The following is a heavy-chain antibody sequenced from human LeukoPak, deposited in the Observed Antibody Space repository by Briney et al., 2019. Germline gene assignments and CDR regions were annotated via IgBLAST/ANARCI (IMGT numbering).Heavy chain of an antibody. V-gene: IGHV4-59*01. Sequence: SETLSLTCAVYGGSFSGYYWSWIRQPPGKGLKWIGYIYYSGSTNYNPSLKSRVTISVDTSKNQFSLKLSSVTAADTAVYYCAREGYYYDSSGYYYPAYYFDYWGQGTLVTVSS. CDR3: AREGYYYDSSGYYYPAYYFDY. D-gene: IGHD3-22*01. J-gene: IGHJ4*02. CDR1: GGSFSGYY. CDR2: IYYSGST.